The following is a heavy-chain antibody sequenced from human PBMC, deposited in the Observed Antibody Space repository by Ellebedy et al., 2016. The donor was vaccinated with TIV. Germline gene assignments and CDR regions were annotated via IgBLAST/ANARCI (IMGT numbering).Heavy chain of an antibody. CDR1: GFTFNTYS. Sequence: GESLKISCAASGFTFNTYSMNWVRQAPGKGLEWVSSISSSNSYINYADSVKGRFTISRDNDQNSVHLQMNSRRVEDTGIYYCARDALLWFAYDSWGQGTLVTVSS. J-gene: IGHJ5*01. V-gene: IGHV3-21*04. D-gene: IGHD2-15*01. CDR3: ARDALLWFAYDS. CDR2: ISSSNSYI.